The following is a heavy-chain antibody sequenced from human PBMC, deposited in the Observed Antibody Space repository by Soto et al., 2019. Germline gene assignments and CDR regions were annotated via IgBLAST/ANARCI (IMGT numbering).Heavy chain of an antibody. CDR2: ISYDGSNK. J-gene: IGHJ6*02. CDR1: GFTFSSYA. Sequence: QVQLVESGGGVVQPGRSLRLSCAASGFTFSSYAMHWVRQAPGKGLEWVAVISYDGSNKYYADSVKGRFTISRDNSKNTLYLQMNSLRAEDTAVYYCARDLTGSGWGYYYYYGMDVWGQGTTVTVSS. CDR3: ARDLTGSGWGYYYYYGMDV. D-gene: IGHD6-19*01. V-gene: IGHV3-30-3*01.